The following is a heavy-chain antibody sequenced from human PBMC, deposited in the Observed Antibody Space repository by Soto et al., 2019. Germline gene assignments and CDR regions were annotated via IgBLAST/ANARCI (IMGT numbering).Heavy chain of an antibody. Sequence: EVQLVESVGDVVHPGRSLRLSCAVSGLSFHAAGMHWVRQAPGKGLEWVSGIIWNTGRVGYADSVKGRFTISRDKTKNSLYLQMNSLRVEDTALYICTEDITPGGAAVWGQGTTVTVSS. CDR1: GLSFHAAG. D-gene: IGHD2-21*01. V-gene: IGHV3-9*01. CDR3: TEDITPGGAAV. J-gene: IGHJ6*02. CDR2: IIWNTGRV.